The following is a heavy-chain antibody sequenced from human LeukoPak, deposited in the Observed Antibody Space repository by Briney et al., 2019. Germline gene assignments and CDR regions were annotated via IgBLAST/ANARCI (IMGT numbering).Heavy chain of an antibody. V-gene: IGHV3-7*01. D-gene: IGHD6-6*01. CDR1: GFTFSSYW. CDR2: IKQDGSEK. Sequence: PGGSLRLSCAASGFTFSSYWMSWVRQASGKGLEWVANIKQDGSEKYYVDSVKGRFTISRDNAKNSLHLQMNSLRAEDTAVYYCARGGEAARRGGAFDIWGQGTMVTVSS. CDR3: ARGGEAARRGGAFDI. J-gene: IGHJ3*02.